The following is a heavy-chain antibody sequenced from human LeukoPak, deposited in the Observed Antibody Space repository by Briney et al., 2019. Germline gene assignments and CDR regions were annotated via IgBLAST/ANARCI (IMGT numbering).Heavy chain of an antibody. CDR3: ARGSGYVLDY. V-gene: IGHV3-48*03. CDR1: GFSFSAFE. CDR2: ISTGGRTI. D-gene: IGHD2-15*01. Sequence: GGSLRLFCAASGFSFSAFEMNWVRQAPGKGLEWISHISTGGRTIYYADSVKGRFTISRDNAKNSLYLQMNSLRGEDTGVYYCARGSGYVLDYWTQGTLVTVSS. J-gene: IGHJ4*02.